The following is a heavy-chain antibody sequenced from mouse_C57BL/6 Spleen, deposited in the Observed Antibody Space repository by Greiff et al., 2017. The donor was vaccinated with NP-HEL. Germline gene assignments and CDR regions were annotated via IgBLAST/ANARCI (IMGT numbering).Heavy chain of an antibody. J-gene: IGHJ1*03. D-gene: IGHD1-1*01. CDR3: ARDQYYYGSSYGYFDV. V-gene: IGHV1-55*01. Sequence: VQLQQPGAELVKPGASVKMSCKASGYTFTSYWITWVKQRPGQGLEWIGDIYPGSGSTNYNEKFKSKATLTVDTSSSTAYMQLSSLTSEDSAVYYCARDQYYYGSSYGYFDVWGTGTTVTVSS. CDR1: GYTFTSYW. CDR2: IYPGSGST.